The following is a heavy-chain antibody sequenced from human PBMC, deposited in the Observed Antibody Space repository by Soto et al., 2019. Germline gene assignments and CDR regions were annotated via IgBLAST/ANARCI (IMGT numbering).Heavy chain of an antibody. CDR3: ARAGDRLELLLDV. Sequence: SVKVSCKASGGTFSSYAISWVRQAPGQGLEWMGGIIPIFGTANYAQKFQGRVTITADESTSTAYMELSRLRSDDTAVYYCARAGDRLELLLDVWGQGTTVTVSS. CDR1: GGTFSSYA. V-gene: IGHV1-69*13. J-gene: IGHJ6*02. D-gene: IGHD1-7*01. CDR2: IIPIFGTA.